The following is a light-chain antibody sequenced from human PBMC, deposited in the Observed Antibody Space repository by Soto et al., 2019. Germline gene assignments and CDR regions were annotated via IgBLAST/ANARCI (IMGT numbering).Light chain of an antibody. CDR2: QVS. CDR1: QSPVYSDGVTY. Sequence: DVVMTQSPLSLPVTLGQPASISCKSSQSPVYSDGVTYLNWFQQRPGQSPRRLIYQVSNRDSGVPDRFGGSGSGTDFTLKISRVEAEDVGVYYCMQGAHWPWTFGQGTKLEIK. CDR3: MQGAHWPWT. V-gene: IGKV2-30*01. J-gene: IGKJ1*01.